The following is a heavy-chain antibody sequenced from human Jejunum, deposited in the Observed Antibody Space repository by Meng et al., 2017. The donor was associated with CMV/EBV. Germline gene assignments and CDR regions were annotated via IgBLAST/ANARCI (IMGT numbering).Heavy chain of an antibody. D-gene: IGHD1-7*01. Sequence: SGVSLSSYWMSWVRQAPGKGLEWVANIREDSGDIYYVFGSVKGRFTISRDNSNNLLYLQMNTLRAEDTAVYYCARDLLGTKATFDYWGQGTLVTVSS. J-gene: IGHJ4*02. CDR2: IREDSGDI. V-gene: IGHV3-7*01. CDR3: ARDLLGTKATFDY. CDR1: GVSLSSYW.